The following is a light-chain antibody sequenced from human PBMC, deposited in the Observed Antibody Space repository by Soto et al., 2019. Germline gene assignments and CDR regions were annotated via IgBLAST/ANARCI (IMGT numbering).Light chain of an antibody. CDR1: QSVSSTY. V-gene: IGKV3-20*01. J-gene: IGKJ2*01. Sequence: EIVLTQSPGTLSLSPGERATLSCWASQSVSSTYLTWYQQTPGQAPRLLIYGASSRATGIPDRFSGSGSGTDFTLTISRLAPEVFAVYYCEYYGRSLYTFVQGTKLEIK. CDR2: GAS. CDR3: EYYGRSLYT.